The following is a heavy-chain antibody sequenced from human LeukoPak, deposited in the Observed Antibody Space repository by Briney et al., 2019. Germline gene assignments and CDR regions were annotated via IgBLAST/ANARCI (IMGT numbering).Heavy chain of an antibody. Sequence: GGSLRLSCAASGFTFSKYGMHWVRQAPGKGLQWVAVIWHGQKKEYYADSVKGRFTISRDNSKNTLDLQMRSLRAEDTAVYYCARADNGSGSYAFDIWGQGTRVTVSS. D-gene: IGHD3-10*01. CDR2: IWHGQKKE. V-gene: IGHV3-33*08. CDR3: ARADNGSGSYAFDI. J-gene: IGHJ3*02. CDR1: GFTFSKYG.